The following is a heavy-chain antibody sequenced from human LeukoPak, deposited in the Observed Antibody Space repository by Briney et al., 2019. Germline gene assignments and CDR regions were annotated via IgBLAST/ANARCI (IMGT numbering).Heavy chain of an antibody. CDR1: GFPFDEYA. Sequence: GGSLRLSCAASGFPFDEYAMHWIRQAPGKGLEWVSGISYTSETKGYVDSVKGRFTISRDNSKNSLYLQMNSLRAEDTAVYYCARGTLNIPGEHGAFDYWGQGTLVTVSS. J-gene: IGHJ4*02. CDR3: ARGTLNIPGEHGAFDY. V-gene: IGHV3-9*01. CDR2: ISYTSETK. D-gene: IGHD1-14*01.